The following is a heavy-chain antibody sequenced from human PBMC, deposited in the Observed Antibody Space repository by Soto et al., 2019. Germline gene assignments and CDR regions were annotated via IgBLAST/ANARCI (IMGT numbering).Heavy chain of an antibody. J-gene: IGHJ4*02. V-gene: IGHV1-8*01. Sequence: ASVKVSCKASGFTFITYDFSWVRQAAGQGLEWMGWMNPNNGNAGFAQKFRGRINMTRNTSISTDYLELSSLRSDDSAVYFCARRKERSGPYYLDLWGQGTQVTVSS. D-gene: IGHD6-25*01. CDR2: MNPNNGNA. CDR3: ARRKERSGPYYLDL. CDR1: GFTFITYD.